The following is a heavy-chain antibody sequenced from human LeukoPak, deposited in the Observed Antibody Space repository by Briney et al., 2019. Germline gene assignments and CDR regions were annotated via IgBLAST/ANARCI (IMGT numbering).Heavy chain of an antibody. CDR1: GFIFSTYG. CDR3: AKAPEYCSGSGGSCYPFDN. CDR2: ISYDGNNK. Sequence: RSLRLSCAASGFIFSTYGMHWVRQAPGKGLEWVAVISYDGNNKYYTDSVKGRFTISRDNSKNTLYLQMNSLRAEDTAVYYCAKAPEYCSGSGGSCYPFDNWGQGTLVTVSS. V-gene: IGHV3-30*18. D-gene: IGHD2-15*01. J-gene: IGHJ4*02.